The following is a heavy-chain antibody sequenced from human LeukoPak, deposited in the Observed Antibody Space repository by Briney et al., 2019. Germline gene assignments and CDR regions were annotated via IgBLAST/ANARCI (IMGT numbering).Heavy chain of an antibody. J-gene: IGHJ4*02. CDR3: ARGTYRWHQYFDY. CDR2: IIPIFGTA. D-gene: IGHD1-26*01. V-gene: IGHV1-69*13. Sequence: GASVKVSCKASGGTFSSYAISWVRQAPGQGLEWMGGIIPIFGTANYAQKFQGRVTITADESTSTAHMELSSLRSEDTAVYYCARGTYRWHQYFDYWGQGTLVTVSS. CDR1: GGTFSSYA.